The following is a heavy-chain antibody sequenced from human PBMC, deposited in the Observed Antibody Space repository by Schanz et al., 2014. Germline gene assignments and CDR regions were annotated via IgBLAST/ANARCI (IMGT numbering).Heavy chain of an antibody. D-gene: IGHD3-10*01. Sequence: EVHLLESGGGLVPPGGSLRLSCAASGFNFSDYVMCWVRQVPGKGLEWVSAILGLASTTYYADSVKGRFTISRDNSKNTLYLQMNSLRAEDTAVYYCAKGRFGELSAFDIWGQGTMVTVSS. CDR2: ILGLASTT. CDR1: GFNFSDYV. J-gene: IGHJ3*02. V-gene: IGHV3-23*01. CDR3: AKGRFGELSAFDI.